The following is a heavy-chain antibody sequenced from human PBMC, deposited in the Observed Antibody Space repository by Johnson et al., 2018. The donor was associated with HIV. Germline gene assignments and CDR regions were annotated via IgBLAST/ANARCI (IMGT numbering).Heavy chain of an antibody. CDR3: ARGSYAFDI. CDR1: GFTFSNYA. Sequence: QVQLVESGGGVVQPGRSLRLSCAASGFTFSNYAMYLVRQAPGQGLEWVAAISYDGSNKYYSDSVKDRFTISRDNSKNTLCLQMNSLRDADTAVYYCARGSYAFDIWGQGTMVTVSS. CDR2: ISYDGSNK. J-gene: IGHJ3*02. V-gene: IGHV3-30-3*01. D-gene: IGHD3-10*01.